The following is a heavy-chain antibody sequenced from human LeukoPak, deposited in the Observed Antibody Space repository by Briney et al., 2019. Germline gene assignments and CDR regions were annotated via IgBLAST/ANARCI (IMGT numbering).Heavy chain of an antibody. CDR3: TTDRLSRGSSWYYFDY. V-gene: IGHV3-15*01. CDR2: IKSKADGGTT. D-gene: IGHD6-13*01. Sequence: PGGSLRLSCAASGFSFTNAWMSWVRQAPGKGLEWVGRIKSKADGGTTDYAAPVNGRFTIPRDDSKNTLYLQMNSLKTEDTAIYYCTTDRLSRGSSWYYFDYWGQGTLVTVSS. CDR1: GFSFTNAW. J-gene: IGHJ4*02.